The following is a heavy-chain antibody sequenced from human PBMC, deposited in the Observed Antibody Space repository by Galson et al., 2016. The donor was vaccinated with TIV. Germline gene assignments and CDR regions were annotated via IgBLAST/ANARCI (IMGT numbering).Heavy chain of an antibody. CDR2: ILYDGSNI. J-gene: IGHJ4*02. V-gene: IGHV3-30*18. CDR3: AKDPRIYGDYLLAYFDY. Sequence: SLRLSCAASGFSFSSYGMHWVRQAPGKGLEWVAVILYDGSNIYYADSVKGRFTISRDNSKNTVSLLMNSLRAEDTAVYYCAKDPRIYGDYLLAYFDYWGQGTLVSVSS. CDR1: GFSFSSYG. D-gene: IGHD4-17*01.